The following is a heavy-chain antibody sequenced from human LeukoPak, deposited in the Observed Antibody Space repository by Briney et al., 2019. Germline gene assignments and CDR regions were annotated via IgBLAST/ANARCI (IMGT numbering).Heavy chain of an antibody. CDR3: AKTNTSAEYFQH. J-gene: IGHJ1*01. V-gene: IGHV4-39*07. D-gene: IGHD2-2*01. CDR2: IYYSGST. Sequence: SETLSLTCTVSGGSISSSSYYWGWIRQPPGKGLEWIGSIYYSGSTYYNPSLKSRVTISVDTSKNQFSLKLSSVTAADTAVYCCAKTNTSAEYFQHWGQGTLVTVSS. CDR1: GGSISSSSYY.